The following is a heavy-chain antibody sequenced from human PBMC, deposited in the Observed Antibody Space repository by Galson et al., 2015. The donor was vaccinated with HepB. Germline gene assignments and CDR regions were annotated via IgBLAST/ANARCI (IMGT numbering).Heavy chain of an antibody. CDR1: GFTFSDYY. J-gene: IGHJ4*02. CDR2: ISSSSSYT. V-gene: IGHV3-11*06. CDR3: ARMVVGATGGYYFDY. Sequence: SLRLSCAASGFTFSDYYMSWIRQAPGKGLEWVSYISSSSSYTNYADSVKGRFTISRDNAKNSLYLQMNSLRAEDTAVYYCARMVVGATGGYYFDYWGQGTLVTVSS. D-gene: IGHD1-26*01.